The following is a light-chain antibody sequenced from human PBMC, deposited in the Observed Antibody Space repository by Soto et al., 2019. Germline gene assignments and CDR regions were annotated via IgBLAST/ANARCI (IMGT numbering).Light chain of an antibody. V-gene: IGLV2-11*01. J-gene: IGLJ2*01. CDR1: SSDVGGYNY. CDR3: CSYAGSYPVV. CDR2: DVG. Sequence: QSALTQPRSVSGSPGQSVTISCTGTSSDVGGYNYVSWYQQHPGKAPKLMIYDVGKRPSGVPDRFSGSKSGNTASLTIPGPQAEDEADYYCCSYAGSYPVVFGGGTKLPAL.